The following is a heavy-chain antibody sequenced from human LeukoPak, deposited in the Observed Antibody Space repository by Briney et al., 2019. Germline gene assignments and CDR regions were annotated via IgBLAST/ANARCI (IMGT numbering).Heavy chain of an antibody. V-gene: IGHV1-69*13. CDR3: ARGPDYYDSSGYDYYYMDV. CDR2: IIPIFGTA. J-gene: IGHJ6*03. D-gene: IGHD3-22*01. CDR1: GGTFSSYA. Sequence: SVKVSCKASGGTFSSYAISWVRQAPGQGLEWMGGIIPIFGTANFAQKFQGRVTITADESTSTAYMELSSLRSEDTAVYYCARGPDYYDSSGYDYYYMDVWGKGTTVTVSS.